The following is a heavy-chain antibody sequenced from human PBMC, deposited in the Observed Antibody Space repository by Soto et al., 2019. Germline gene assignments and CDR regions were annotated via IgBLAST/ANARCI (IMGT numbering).Heavy chain of an antibody. J-gene: IGHJ3*02. CDR1: GGSFSTYY. CDR2: INHSGSN. D-gene: IGHD3-9*01. V-gene: IGHV4-34*01. CDR3: ARGESNDWQIAFDI. Sequence: QLQQWGAGLLKPSETLSLTCVVSGGSFSTYYYNWIRQSPGKGLEWIGEINHSGSNNYSPSLKSRVTMSLDTPQDQFSLKLTSVTAADTAVYYWARGESNDWQIAFDIWGQETMVTVSS.